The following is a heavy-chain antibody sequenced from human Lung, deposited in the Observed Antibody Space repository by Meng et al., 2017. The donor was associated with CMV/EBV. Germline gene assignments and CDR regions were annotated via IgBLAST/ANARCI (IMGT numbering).Heavy chain of an antibody. CDR3: ATRMTTGTTGDY. V-gene: IGHV3-21*01. J-gene: IGHJ4*02. Sequence: GGSLRLPWAPAGFPSSSYGVTWVRQAPGRGLEWVSSISSSSSYIDYADSMKGRFTISRDNAKKSLYLQMNRLGAEDRARYCSATRMTTGTTGDYWGQGTLVXVSS. CDR2: ISSSSSYI. CDR1: GFPSSSYG. D-gene: IGHD4-17*01.